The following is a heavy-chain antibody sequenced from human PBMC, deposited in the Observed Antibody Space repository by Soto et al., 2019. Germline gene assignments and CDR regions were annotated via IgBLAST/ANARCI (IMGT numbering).Heavy chain of an antibody. CDR3: ARGLAGSSSNWFDP. CDR1: GGSFSGYY. D-gene: IGHD6-13*01. CDR2: INHSGST. J-gene: IGHJ5*02. Sequence: QVQLQQWGAGLLKPSETLSLTCAVYGGSFSGYYWSWIRQPPGKGLEWIGEINHSGSTNYNPSLKIRVTISVDTSKNQFSLKLSSVTAADTAVYYCARGLAGSSSNWFDPWGQGTLVTVSS. V-gene: IGHV4-34*01.